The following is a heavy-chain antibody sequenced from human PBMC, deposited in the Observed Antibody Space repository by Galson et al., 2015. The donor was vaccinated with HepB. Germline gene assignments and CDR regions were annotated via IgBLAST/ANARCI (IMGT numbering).Heavy chain of an antibody. CDR3: ARTPYGSGSYYY. V-gene: IGHV3-74*01. CDR1: GFTFSSYW. D-gene: IGHD3-10*01. J-gene: IGHJ4*02. Sequence: SLRLSCAASGFTFSSYWMHWVRQAPGKGLVWVSRISSDGTSTSYADSVKGRFTISRDNAKNTLYLQMNSLRVEDTAVYYCARTPYGSGSYYYWGQGTLVTVSS. CDR2: ISSDGTST.